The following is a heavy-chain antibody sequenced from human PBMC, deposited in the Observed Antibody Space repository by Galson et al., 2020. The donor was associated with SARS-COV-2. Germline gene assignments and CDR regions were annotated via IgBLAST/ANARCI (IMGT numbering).Heavy chain of an antibody. V-gene: IGHV3-30*04. Sequence: GGFLRLSCAASGFTFSTYAMHWVRQAPDNGLEWVAVISYDGSNKYYADSVKGRFTISRDNSKNTVYLQMSSLRAEDTSVYYCARIWDSNWYFDLWGRGTLVTVSS. CDR2: ISYDGSNK. J-gene: IGHJ2*01. D-gene: IGHD6-13*01. CDR1: GFTFSTYA. CDR3: ARIWDSNWYFDL.